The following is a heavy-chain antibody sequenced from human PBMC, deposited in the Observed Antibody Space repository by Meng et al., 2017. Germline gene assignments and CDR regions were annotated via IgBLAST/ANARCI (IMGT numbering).Heavy chain of an antibody. CDR2: VSYSGRT. CDR3: AREALVAGSFGWFDP. J-gene: IGHJ5*02. V-gene: IGHV4-59*01. Sequence: SETLSLTCTVSGASISSDYWSWLRQSPGKGLEWIGWVSYSGRTNYNPSLKRRVTVSMDRAKSQFSLKLNSVTAADTAVYYCAREALVAGSFGWFDPWGQGSLVTVSS. CDR1: GASISSDY. D-gene: IGHD6-19*01.